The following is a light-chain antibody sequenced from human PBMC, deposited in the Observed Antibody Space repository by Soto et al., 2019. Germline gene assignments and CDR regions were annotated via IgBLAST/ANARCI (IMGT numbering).Light chain of an antibody. J-gene: IGKJ4*01. CDR1: ESVSNN. Sequence: EIVLTQSPATLSVSQGERATLSCRASESVSNNLAGYQQKPGQAPRLLIFGASARATGIPARFSGSGSGTEFTLTISSLQSEDFAVYYGQQYNKWPLTFGGGTKMEIK. V-gene: IGKV3-15*01. CDR2: GAS. CDR3: QQYNKWPLT.